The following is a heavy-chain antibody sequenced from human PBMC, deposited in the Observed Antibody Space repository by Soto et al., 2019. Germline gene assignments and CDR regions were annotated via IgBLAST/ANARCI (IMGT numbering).Heavy chain of an antibody. D-gene: IGHD1-20*01. CDR3: ARLLGITGSTGYYYYYMDV. CDR1: GGSISSSSYY. Sequence: QLQLQESGPGLVKPSETLSLTCTVSGGSISSSSYYWGWIRQPPGKGLEWIGSIYYSGSTYYNPSLKCRFTISVDTSKYQFSLKLSSVTAADTAVYYCARLLGITGSTGYYYYYMDVWGKGTTVTVSS. V-gene: IGHV4-39*01. CDR2: IYYSGST. J-gene: IGHJ6*03.